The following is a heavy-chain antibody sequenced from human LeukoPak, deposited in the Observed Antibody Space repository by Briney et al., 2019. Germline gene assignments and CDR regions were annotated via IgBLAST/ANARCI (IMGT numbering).Heavy chain of an antibody. Sequence: SETLSLTCTVSGGSISSYYWSWIRQPPGKGLEWIGCIYYSGSTNYNPSLKSRVTISVDTSKNQFSLKLSSVTAADTAVYYCARDTPPRDTYYYDSSGYYLGAFDIWGQGTMVTVSS. CDR3: ARDTPPRDTYYYDSSGYYLGAFDI. CDR2: IYYSGST. D-gene: IGHD3-22*01. V-gene: IGHV4-59*01. CDR1: GGSISSYY. J-gene: IGHJ3*02.